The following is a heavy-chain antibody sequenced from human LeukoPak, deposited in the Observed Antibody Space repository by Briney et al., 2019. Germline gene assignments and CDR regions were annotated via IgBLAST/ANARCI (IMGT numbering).Heavy chain of an antibody. D-gene: IGHD2-15*01. CDR3: ARYCSGGSCYSGALDI. V-gene: IGHV4-4*02. CDR1: GGSISSNNW. CDR2: IYYSGST. Sequence: PSGTLSLTCAVSGGSISSNNWWSWVRQPPGKGLEWIGSIYYSGSTYYNPSLKSRVTISVDTSKNQFSLKLSSVTAADTAVYYCARYCSGGSCYSGALDIWGQGTMVTVSS. J-gene: IGHJ3*02.